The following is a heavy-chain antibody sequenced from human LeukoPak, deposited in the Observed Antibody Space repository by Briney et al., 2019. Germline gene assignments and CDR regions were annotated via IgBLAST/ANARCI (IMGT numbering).Heavy chain of an antibody. Sequence: PGGSLRLSCAASGFTFSSYEMNWVRQAPGKGLEWVSYISSSGSTIYYADSVKGRFTISRANAKNSLYLQMNSLRAEDTAVYYCARVRTAAGTYGYYYGMDVWGQGTTVTVSS. CDR1: GFTFSSYE. CDR3: ARVRTAAGTYGYYYGMDV. J-gene: IGHJ6*02. V-gene: IGHV3-48*03. D-gene: IGHD6-13*01. CDR2: ISSSGSTI.